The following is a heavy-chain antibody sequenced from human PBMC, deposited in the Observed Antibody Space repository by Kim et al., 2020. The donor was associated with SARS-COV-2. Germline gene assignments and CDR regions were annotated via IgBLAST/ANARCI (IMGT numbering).Heavy chain of an antibody. CDR1: GGSISGYY. CDR2: IFYSGGT. J-gene: IGHJ4*03. D-gene: IGHD3-10*01. Sequence: SETLSLTCTVYGGSISGYYWTWIRQRPGKGLEWLGHIFYSGGTNYNPSLKSRATISVDTSKNQFSLKLNSVTAADTAVYYFALVPSVGGDYSSRYFY. V-gene: IGHV4-59*12. CDR3: ALVPSVGGDYSSRYFY.